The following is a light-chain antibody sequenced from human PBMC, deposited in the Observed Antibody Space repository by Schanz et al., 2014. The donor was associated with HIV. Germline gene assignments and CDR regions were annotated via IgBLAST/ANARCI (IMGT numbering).Light chain of an antibody. Sequence: QSVLTQPPSVSAAPGQKVTISCSGSSSNIGNNYVSWYQQLPGTAPKLLIYTNNQRPSGVPDRFSGSKSGSSASLAITGLQAEDEADYYCQSFDNSLSGVVFGGGTKLTVL. CDR3: QSFDNSLSGVV. V-gene: IGLV1-51*02. CDR2: TNN. CDR1: SSNIGNNY. J-gene: IGLJ3*02.